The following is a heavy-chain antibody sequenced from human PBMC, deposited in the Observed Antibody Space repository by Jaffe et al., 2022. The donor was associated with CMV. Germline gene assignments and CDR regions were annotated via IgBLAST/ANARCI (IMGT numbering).Heavy chain of an antibody. D-gene: IGHD3-3*01. CDR1: GGSISSSSYY. Sequence: QLQLQESGPGLVKPSETLSLTCTVSGGSISSSSYYWGWIRQPPGKGLEWIGSIYYSGSTYYNPSLKSRVTISVDTSKNQFSLKLSSVTAADTAVYYCASRPRDFWSGYSSGSFDYWGQGTLVTVSS. J-gene: IGHJ4*02. CDR2: IYYSGST. V-gene: IGHV4-39*01. CDR3: ASRPRDFWSGYSSGSFDY.